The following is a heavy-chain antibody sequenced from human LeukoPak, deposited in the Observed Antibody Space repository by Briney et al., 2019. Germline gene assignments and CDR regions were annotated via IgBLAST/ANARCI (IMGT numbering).Heavy chain of an antibody. CDR1: GGSISSSSYY. CDR3: ARHRGGLELPYYYYMDV. CDR2: IYYSGST. J-gene: IGHJ6*03. V-gene: IGHV4-39*01. Sequence: SETLSLTCTVSGGSISSSSYYWGWIRQPPGKGLESIGSIYYSGSTYYNPSLKSRVTISVDTSKNQFSLKLSSVTAADTAVYYCARHRGGLELPYYYYMDVWGKGTTVTVSS. D-gene: IGHD1-7*01.